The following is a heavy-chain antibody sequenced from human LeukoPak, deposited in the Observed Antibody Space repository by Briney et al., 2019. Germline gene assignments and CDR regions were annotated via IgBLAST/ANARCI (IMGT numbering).Heavy chain of an antibody. D-gene: IGHD3-10*01. CDR2: IDYRGNT. CDR1: GGSLSGRTYR. CDR3: ARHEKLGQFDY. J-gene: IGHJ4*02. V-gene: IGHV4-39*01. Sequence: SETLSLTCTVSGGSLSGRTYRWGWIRQSPGKGLEWIGNIDYRGNTDYNPSLRSRVTISVDTSKNQFSLKLTSVTAADTAVYYCARHEKLGQFDYWGQGTLVTVSS.